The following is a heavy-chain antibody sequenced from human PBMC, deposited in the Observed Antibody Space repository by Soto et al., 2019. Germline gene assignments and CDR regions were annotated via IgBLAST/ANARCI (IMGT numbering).Heavy chain of an antibody. CDR1: GFTFGSYA. D-gene: IGHD3-16*01. J-gene: IGHJ6*03. CDR2: ISGSGRTT. V-gene: IGHV3-23*01. Sequence: EVQLLESGGGLVQPGGSLRLSCAASGFTFGSYAMNWLRQAPGRGLECVSFISGSGRTTYYADSVKGRFTVSRDNSKSQLYLQMNSLRAEDTALYYCAKFRGPSYSYSSMDVWGKGTTVTVSS. CDR3: AKFRGPSYSYSSMDV.